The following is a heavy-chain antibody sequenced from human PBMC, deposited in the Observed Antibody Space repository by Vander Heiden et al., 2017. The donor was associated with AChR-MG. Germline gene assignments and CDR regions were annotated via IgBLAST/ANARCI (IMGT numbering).Heavy chain of an antibody. J-gene: IGHJ4*01. CDR2: IIPIFGVT. CDR1: GGTFSSYA. V-gene: IGHV1-69*04. CDR3: ARDEDY. Sequence: QVQLVQSGAEVKKPGSSVKVSCKASGGTFSSYAITWVRQAPGQGLEWRGRIIPIFGVTNYAQKVQGRVTINEEKSTSTAYMELSSLKAEDTAIYYCARDEDYWGHGTLGTVSS.